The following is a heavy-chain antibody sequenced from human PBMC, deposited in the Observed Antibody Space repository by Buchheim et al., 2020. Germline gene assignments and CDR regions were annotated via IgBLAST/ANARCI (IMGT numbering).Heavy chain of an antibody. CDR2: ISYDGSNK. J-gene: IGHJ6*02. D-gene: IGHD3-16*01. CDR3: ARDKGAVRYYGMDV. V-gene: IGHV3-30*04. Sequence: QVQLVESGGGVVQPGRSLRLSCAASGFTFSSYAMHWVRQAPGKGLEWVAVISYDGSNKYYADSVKGRFTIYRDNSKNTLSLQMNSLRAEDTAVYYCARDKGAVRYYGMDVWGQGTT. CDR1: GFTFSSYA.